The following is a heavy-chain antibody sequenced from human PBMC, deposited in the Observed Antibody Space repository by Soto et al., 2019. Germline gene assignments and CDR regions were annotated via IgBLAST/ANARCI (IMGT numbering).Heavy chain of an antibody. CDR2: TYYRSKWYN. Sequence: SQTLSLTCAISGDSVSSNSAAWNWIRQSPSRGLEWLGRTYYRSKWYNDYAVSVKSRITINPDTSKNQFSLQLNSVTPEDTAVYSCARFCSVAVGWGYYGMDVWGQVTTVTVAS. V-gene: IGHV6-1*01. CDR1: GDSVSSNSAA. J-gene: IGHJ6*01. D-gene: IGHD6-19*01. CDR3: ARFCSVAVGWGYYGMDV.